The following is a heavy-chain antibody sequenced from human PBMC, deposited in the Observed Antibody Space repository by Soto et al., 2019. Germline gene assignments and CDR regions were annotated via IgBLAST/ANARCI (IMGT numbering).Heavy chain of an antibody. Sequence: SETLSLTCAVYGGSFSGYYWSWIRQPPGKGLEWIGEINHSGSTNYNPSLKSRVTISVDTSKNQFSLKLSSVTAADTAVYYCASRRVRVPQLWLRSWFDPWGQGTLVTVSS. CDR2: INHSGST. CDR3: ASRRVRVPQLWLRSWFDP. V-gene: IGHV4-34*01. CDR1: GGSFSGYY. D-gene: IGHD5-18*01. J-gene: IGHJ5*02.